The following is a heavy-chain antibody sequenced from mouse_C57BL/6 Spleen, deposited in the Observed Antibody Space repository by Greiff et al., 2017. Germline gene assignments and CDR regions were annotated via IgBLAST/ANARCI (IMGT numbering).Heavy chain of an antibody. CDR1: GYAFSSSW. V-gene: IGHV1-82*01. D-gene: IGHD4-1*01. CDR3: ARIWDGAY. J-gene: IGHJ3*01. Sequence: QVQLQQSGPELVKPGASVKISCKASGYAFSSSWMNWVKQRPGKGLEWIGRIYPGDGDTNYNGKFKGKATLTADKSSSTAYMQISSLRSEDSAVYFCARIWDGAYWGQRTLVTVSA. CDR2: IYPGDGDT.